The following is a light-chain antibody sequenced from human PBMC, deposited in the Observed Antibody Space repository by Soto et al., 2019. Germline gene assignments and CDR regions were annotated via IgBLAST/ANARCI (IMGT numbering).Light chain of an antibody. CDR1: QSISTS. Sequence: DIQMTQSPSTLSASVGDRVTITCRASQSISTSLAWYQQKPGKAPKFLIYDASSLKSGVPSRFSGSGSGTEFTLTISSLQPDDFATYYCQQYSLYYTFGQGTKLEI. V-gene: IGKV1-5*01. J-gene: IGKJ2*01. CDR3: QQYSLYYT. CDR2: DAS.